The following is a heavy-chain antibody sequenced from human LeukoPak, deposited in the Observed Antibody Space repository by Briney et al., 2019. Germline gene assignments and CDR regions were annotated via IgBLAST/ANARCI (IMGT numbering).Heavy chain of an antibody. CDR2: IYTSGST. Sequence: PSQTLSLTCTVSGGSISSGSYYWSWIRQPAGKGLEWIGRIYTSGSTNYNPSLKSRATISVDTSKNQFYLKLSSVTAANTAVYYCAQLGKKDYWGQGTLVTVSS. CDR3: AQLGKKDY. D-gene: IGHD7-27*01. J-gene: IGHJ4*02. CDR1: GGSISSGSYY. V-gene: IGHV4-61*02.